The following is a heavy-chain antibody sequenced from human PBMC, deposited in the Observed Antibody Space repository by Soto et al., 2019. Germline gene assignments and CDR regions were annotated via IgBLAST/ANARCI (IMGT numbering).Heavy chain of an antibody. Sequence: PSETLSLTCTVSGGSISRYFWSWIRQPPGKGLELIGYIYYTGSTNYNPSLKSRVTISVDTSKNQFSLKLSSVTAADTAPYFCARSLRNDLFDYWGQGTLVTVSS. D-gene: IGHD3-16*01. V-gene: IGHV4-59*01. CDR3: ARSLRNDLFDY. J-gene: IGHJ4*02. CDR1: GGSISRYF. CDR2: IYYTGST.